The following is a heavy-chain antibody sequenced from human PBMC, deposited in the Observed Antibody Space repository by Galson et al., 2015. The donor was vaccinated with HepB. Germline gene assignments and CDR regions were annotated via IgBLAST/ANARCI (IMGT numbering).Heavy chain of an antibody. CDR2: INTNTGSP. J-gene: IGHJ5*02. CDR3: ARGLRQWLVRDWFDP. Sequence: SVKVSCKASGYTFTSYSIHRVRQAPGQGLEWMGWINTNTGSPTYDQGFTGRFVSSLDTSVNTAYLQISSLKAEDTAIYYCARGLRQWLVRDWFDPWGQGTLVTVSS. D-gene: IGHD6-19*01. CDR1: GYTFTSYS. V-gene: IGHV7-4-1*02.